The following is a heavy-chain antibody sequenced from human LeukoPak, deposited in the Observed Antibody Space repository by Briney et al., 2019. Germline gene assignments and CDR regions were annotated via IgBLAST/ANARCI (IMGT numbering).Heavy chain of an antibody. Sequence: SQTLSLTCTVSGGSISSGNYYWSWIRQPPGKGLEWIGYIYYSGSTYYNTSLKSRVTISVDTSKNQFSLKLSSVTAADTAVYYCARGKSYSNWFDPWGQGTLVTASS. J-gene: IGHJ5*02. CDR1: GGSISSGNYY. CDR3: ARGKSYSNWFDP. V-gene: IGHV4-30-4*08. CDR2: IYYSGST. D-gene: IGHD3-10*01.